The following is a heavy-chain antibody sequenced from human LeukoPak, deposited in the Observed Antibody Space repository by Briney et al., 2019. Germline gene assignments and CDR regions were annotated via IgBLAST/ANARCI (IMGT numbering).Heavy chain of an antibody. J-gene: IGHJ4*02. D-gene: IGHD1-26*01. V-gene: IGHV1-2*02. CDR2: INPNSGGT. CDR3: ARDLVGGSSY. CDR1: GYTLTHYY. Sequence: ASVKVSCEASGYTLTHYYMHWVRRAPGQGLEWMGWINPNSGGTNYAPKFQGRVTMTRDTAISTAYMELSRLTSDDTAIYYCARDLVGGSSYWGQGTLVTVSS.